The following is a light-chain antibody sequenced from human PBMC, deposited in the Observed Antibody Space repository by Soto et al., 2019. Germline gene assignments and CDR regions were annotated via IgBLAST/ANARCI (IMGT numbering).Light chain of an antibody. Sequence: DIQLTQSPSILSASVGDRVTLTCRASQDVSDFLAWYQHAPGRAPKLLIYDASNLEAGVPSRFRGSGSGTDFTFTISRLQPEDIATYYCQQYENLPTFGQGTRLEIK. CDR2: DAS. V-gene: IGKV1-33*01. J-gene: IGKJ5*01. CDR3: QQYENLPT. CDR1: QDVSDF.